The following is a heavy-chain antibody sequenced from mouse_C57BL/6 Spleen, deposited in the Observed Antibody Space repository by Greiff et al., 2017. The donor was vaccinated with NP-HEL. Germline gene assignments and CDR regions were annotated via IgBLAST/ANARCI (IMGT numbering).Heavy chain of an antibody. CDR1: GYPFTSYW. D-gene: IGHD2-1*01. Sequence: QVQLQQPGAELVKPGASVKMSCKASGYPFTSYWITWVKQRPGQGLEWIGDIYPGSGSTNYNEKFKSKATLTVDTSSSTAYMQLSSLTSEDSAVYYCARRDGNYVGYFDVWGTGTTVTVSS. J-gene: IGHJ1*03. CDR3: ARRDGNYVGYFDV. CDR2: IYPGSGST. V-gene: IGHV1-55*01.